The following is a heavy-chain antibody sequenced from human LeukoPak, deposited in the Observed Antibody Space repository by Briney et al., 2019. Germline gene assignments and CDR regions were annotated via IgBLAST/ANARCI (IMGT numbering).Heavy chain of an antibody. CDR2: INSDGSTT. J-gene: IGHJ4*02. V-gene: IGHV3-74*03. Sequence: GGSLRLSCAASGFTFSRYWMHWVRQAPGKGLVWVSRINSDGSTTTYADSVKGRFTISRDNSKNTLYLQMNSLRAEDTAVYYCSGLGDYWGQGTLVTVSS. D-gene: IGHD3-10*01. CDR1: GFTFSRYW. CDR3: SGLGDY.